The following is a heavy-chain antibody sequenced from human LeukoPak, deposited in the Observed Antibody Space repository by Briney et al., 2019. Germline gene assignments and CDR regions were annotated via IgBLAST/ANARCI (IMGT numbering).Heavy chain of an antibody. CDR1: GYTFTTYY. Sequence: ASVKVSCKASGYTFTTYYMYWVRQAPGQGLEWMGIINPSGGSTSYAQKFQGRVSMTWDTSTSTVYMELSSLRSEDTAVYYCARGAMPVVLPAAIPHEYFHHWGQGTLVTVSS. V-gene: IGHV1-46*03. D-gene: IGHD2-2*02. CDR3: ARGAMPVVLPAAIPHEYFHH. J-gene: IGHJ1*01. CDR2: INPSGGST.